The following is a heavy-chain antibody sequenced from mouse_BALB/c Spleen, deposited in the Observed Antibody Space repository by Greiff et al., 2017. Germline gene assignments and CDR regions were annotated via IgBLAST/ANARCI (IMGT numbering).Heavy chain of an antibody. V-gene: IGHV1-69*02. CDR1: GYTFTSYW. Sequence: QVQLQQPGAELVKPGASVKLSCKASGYTFTSYWMHWVKQRPGQGLEWIGEIDPSDSYTNYNQKYKGKATLTVDKSSSTAYMQLSTLTSEDSAVYSCALSPYYFDYWGQGTTLTVSS. CDR3: ALSPYYFDY. J-gene: IGHJ2*01. D-gene: IGHD6-2*01. CDR2: IDPSDSYT.